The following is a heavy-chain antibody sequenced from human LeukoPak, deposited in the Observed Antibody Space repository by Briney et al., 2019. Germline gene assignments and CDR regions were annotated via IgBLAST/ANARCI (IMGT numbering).Heavy chain of an antibody. CDR3: AKATGTLGN. J-gene: IGHJ4*02. CDR1: GFTFSSYA. D-gene: IGHD1-1*01. CDR2: ISYDGSNK. V-gene: IGHV3-30*04. Sequence: GRSLRLSCAASGFTFSSYAMHWVRQAPGKGLEWVAVISYDGSNKYYADSVKGRFTISRDNSKNTLYLQMNSLTAEDTAIYYCAKATGTLGNWGQGTLVTVSS.